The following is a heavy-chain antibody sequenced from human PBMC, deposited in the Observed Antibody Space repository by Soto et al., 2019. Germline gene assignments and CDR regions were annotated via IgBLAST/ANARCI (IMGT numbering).Heavy chain of an antibody. V-gene: IGHV3-23*01. Sequence: EVQLLESGGGLVQPGGSLRLSCAASGFTFSSYAMSWVRQAPGKGLEWVSAIGGRGDSTYYADSVKGRFTISRDNSRDTLYLQMNSRRAEDTAVYYCAKDLIYVYNSGRPFDYWGQGTLVTVSS. CDR1: GFTFSSYA. J-gene: IGHJ4*02. D-gene: IGHD6-19*01. CDR3: AKDLIYVYNSGRPFDY. CDR2: IGGRGDST.